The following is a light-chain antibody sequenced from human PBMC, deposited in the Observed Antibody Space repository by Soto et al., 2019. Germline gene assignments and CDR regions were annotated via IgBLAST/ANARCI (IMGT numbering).Light chain of an antibody. CDR1: SGHSSYI. J-gene: IGLJ1*01. V-gene: IGLV4-60*02. Sequence: QSVLTQSSSASASLGSSVKLTCTLSSGHSSYIIAWHQQQPGNAPRYLMKLEGSGSYNKGSGVPDRFSGSSSGADRYLTIANLQFQEEADYYCETWDSNTHVFGTGTKLTVL. CDR3: ETWDSNTHV. CDR2: LEGSGSY.